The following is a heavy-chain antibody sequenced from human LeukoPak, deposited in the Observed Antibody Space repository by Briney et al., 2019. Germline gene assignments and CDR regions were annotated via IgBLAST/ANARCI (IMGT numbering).Heavy chain of an antibody. Sequence: PGGSVRLSCAASGFTFSSYWMSWVRQAPGKGLEWVANIKQDGSEKYYVDSVKGRFTISRDNAKNSLYLQMNSLRAEDTAVYYCARDLYRIVVVPHYFDYWGQGTLVTVSS. J-gene: IGHJ4*02. CDR3: ARDLYRIVVVPHYFDY. V-gene: IGHV3-7*01. CDR2: IKQDGSEK. CDR1: GFTFSSYW. D-gene: IGHD3-22*01.